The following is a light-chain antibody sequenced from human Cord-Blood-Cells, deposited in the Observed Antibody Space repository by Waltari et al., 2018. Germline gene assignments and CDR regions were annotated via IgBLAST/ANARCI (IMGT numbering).Light chain of an antibody. CDR2: WAS. CDR1: QSVLYSSNNKNY. V-gene: IGKV4-1*01. Sequence: DIVMTQSPDSLAVSLGERATINCKSSQSVLYSSNNKNYLAWYQQKPGQPPKLLIYWASTRESVVPDRCRGSGSGTEFTLTVRSLQAEYWAVYCCQQYYSTPLTFGGGTKVEIK. CDR3: QQYYSTPLT. J-gene: IGKJ4*01.